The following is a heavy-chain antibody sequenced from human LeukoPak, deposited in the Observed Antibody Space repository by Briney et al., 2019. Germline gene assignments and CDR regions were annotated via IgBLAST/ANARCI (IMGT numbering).Heavy chain of an antibody. V-gene: IGHV3-23*01. CDR2: ISHDGMNA. CDR1: GLHFSGTA. D-gene: IGHD6-19*01. J-gene: IGHJ5*02. CDR3: AKDGAQYSSGPECDP. Sequence: QPGGSLRLSCAASGLHFSGTAMSWVRQAPGKGLEWVSAISHDGMNAYYADSVKGRFTISRDNSKKTVSLEMGSLTAADTGVYYCAKDGAQYSSGPECDPRGQGALVTVSP.